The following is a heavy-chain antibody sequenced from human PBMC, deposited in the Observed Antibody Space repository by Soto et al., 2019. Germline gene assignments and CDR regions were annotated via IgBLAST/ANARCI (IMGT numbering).Heavy chain of an antibody. D-gene: IGHD6-13*01. CDR2: MNPNSGNT. V-gene: IGHV1-8*01. J-gene: IGHJ5*02. CDR1: GYTFTSYD. Sequence: ASVKVSCKASGYTFTSYDINWVRQATGQGLEWMGWMNPNSGNTGYAQKFQGRVTMTRNTSTSTAYMELSSLRSEDTAVYYCARDTAGYSSSWYKFYWFDPWGQGTLVTVSS. CDR3: ARDTAGYSSSWYKFYWFDP.